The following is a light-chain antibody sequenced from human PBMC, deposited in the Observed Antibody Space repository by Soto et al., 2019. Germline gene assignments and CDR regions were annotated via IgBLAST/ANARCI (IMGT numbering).Light chain of an antibody. J-gene: IGKJ1*01. CDR3: QQYGSSPWT. V-gene: IGKV3-20*01. CDR1: QSVRVSY. Sequence: IVLTQSPGTLSLSPGERSTLSCRASQSVRVSYLAWYQQKPGQAPRLLIYGASSRATGIPDRFSGSGSGTDFTLTISRLEPEDFAVYYCQQYGSSPWTFGQGTKVDIK. CDR2: GAS.